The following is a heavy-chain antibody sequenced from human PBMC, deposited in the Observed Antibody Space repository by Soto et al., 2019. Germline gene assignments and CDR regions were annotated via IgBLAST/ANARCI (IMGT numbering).Heavy chain of an antibody. CDR3: AKRAYYDLAGMDV. V-gene: IGHV3-23*01. J-gene: IGHJ6*02. CDR1: GFTFSKFT. CDR2: ISGSGATT. Sequence: GGSLRLSCVASGFTFSKFTMSWVRQAPGKGLEWVSGISGSGATTYYAEPVKGRFTISRDNSKNTLYLQMNSLRAADTAVYYCAKRAYYDLAGMDVWGQGTTVTVSS. D-gene: IGHD1-26*01.